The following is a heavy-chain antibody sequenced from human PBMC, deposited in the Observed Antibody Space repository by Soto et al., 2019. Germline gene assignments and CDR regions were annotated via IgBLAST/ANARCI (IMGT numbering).Heavy chain of an antibody. CDR3: ARGNCYDSSGLCRYYFDY. Sequence: ASVKVSCKASGYTFTSYYMHWVRQAPGQGLEWMGIINPSGGSTSYAQKFQGRVTMTRDTSTSTVYMKLSSLRSKDTAVYYCARGNCYDSSGLCRYYFDYWGQGTLVTVSS. CDR2: INPSGGST. J-gene: IGHJ4*02. D-gene: IGHD3-22*01. CDR1: GYTFTSYY. V-gene: IGHV1-46*03.